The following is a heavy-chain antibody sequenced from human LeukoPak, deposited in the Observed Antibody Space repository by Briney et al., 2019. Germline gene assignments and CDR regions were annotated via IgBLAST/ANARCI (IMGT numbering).Heavy chain of an antibody. J-gene: IGHJ5*02. Sequence: ASVKASCKASGYTFTGYYMHWVRQAPGQGLEWMGWINPNSGGTNYAQKFQGRVTMTRDTSISTAYMELSRLRSDDTAVYYCARDGLMVYAIGDNWFDPWGQGTLVTVSS. V-gene: IGHV1-2*02. D-gene: IGHD2-8*01. CDR3: ARDGLMVYAIGDNWFDP. CDR1: GYTFTGYY. CDR2: INPNSGGT.